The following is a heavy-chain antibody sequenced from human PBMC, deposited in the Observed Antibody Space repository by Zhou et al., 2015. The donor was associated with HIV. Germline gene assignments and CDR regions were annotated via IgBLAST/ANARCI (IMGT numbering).Heavy chain of an antibody. J-gene: IGHJ3*02. Sequence: QVQLVQSGSEVKKPGSSVKVSCKASGGTLSGSDISWVRQAPGQGLEWMGGIIPIFGTASYAQRFQGRVTITADKSTSTAYMDLSSLRSEDTAVYYCAAVTYYYDSSGAFDIWGQGTMVTVSS. V-gene: IGHV1-69*06. D-gene: IGHD3-22*01. CDR3: AAVTYYYDSSGAFDI. CDR1: GGTLSGSD. CDR2: IIPIFGTA.